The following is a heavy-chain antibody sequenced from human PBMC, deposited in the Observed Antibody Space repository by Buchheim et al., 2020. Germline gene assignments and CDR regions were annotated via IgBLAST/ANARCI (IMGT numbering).Heavy chain of an antibody. J-gene: IGHJ5*02. CDR2: IYYSGST. CDR1: GGSISSSSYY. D-gene: IGHD2-21*02. V-gene: IGHV4-39*01. CDR3: ARRAFCGGDCYRLNWFDP. Sequence: QLQLQESGPGLVKPSETLSLTCTVSGGSISSSSYYWGWIRQPPGKGLEWIGSIYYSGSTYYNPSLKSRVTISVDTSKNQFSLKLSSVTAADTAVYYCARRAFCGGDCYRLNWFDPWGQGTL.